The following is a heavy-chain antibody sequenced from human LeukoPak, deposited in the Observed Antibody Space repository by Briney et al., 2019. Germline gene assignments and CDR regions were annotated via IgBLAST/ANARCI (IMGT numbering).Heavy chain of an antibody. Sequence: SLRLSYAASGFTFSSYAMSWFRQAPGKGLEWVGFIRSKAYGGTTEYAASVKGRFTISRDDSKSIAYLQMNSLKTEDTAVYYCTRDGGEHDPIDYWGQGTLVTVSS. CDR3: TRDGGEHDPIDY. CDR2: IRSKAYGGTT. CDR1: GFTFSSYA. D-gene: IGHD3-16*01. V-gene: IGHV3-49*03. J-gene: IGHJ4*02.